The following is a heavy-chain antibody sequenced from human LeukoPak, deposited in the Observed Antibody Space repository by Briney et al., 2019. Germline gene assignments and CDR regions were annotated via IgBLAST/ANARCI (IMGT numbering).Heavy chain of an antibody. J-gene: IGHJ4*02. V-gene: IGHV3-30-3*01. CDR2: ISFDGGIQ. CDR1: GFSFKNYA. CDR3: AREGQRLRVDY. Sequence: GRSLRLSCVASGFSFKNYAIHWVRQAPGKGLEWVSVISFDGGIQYYADSVKGRLTISRDNSKNTLFLQLSSLRTEDTAVYYCAREGQRLRVDYWGQGTLVTVSS. D-gene: IGHD4-17*01.